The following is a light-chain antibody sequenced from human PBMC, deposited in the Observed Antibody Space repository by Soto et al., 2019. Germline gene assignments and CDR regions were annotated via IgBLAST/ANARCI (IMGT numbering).Light chain of an antibody. CDR2: AAS. J-gene: IGKJ4*01. V-gene: IGKV1-17*01. CDR1: QAIRND. CDR3: LQHNTYPLT. Sequence: DIQMTQSPSSLSASVGDRVTITCRSSQAIRNDVAWYQHKSGQAPTRPIYAASSLQSGVPSRFTGSGSGTEFTLAISSLQPEDFATYYCLQHNTYPLTFGGGTKVDIK.